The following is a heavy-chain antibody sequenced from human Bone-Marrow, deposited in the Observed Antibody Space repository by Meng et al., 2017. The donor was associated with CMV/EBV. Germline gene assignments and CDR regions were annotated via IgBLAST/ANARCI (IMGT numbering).Heavy chain of an antibody. CDR1: GFTFSSFY. J-gene: IGHJ6*02. Sequence: GGSLRLSCAASGFTFSSFYMSWVRQTPGKGLEWVSSISSSSKSIYYAHSLKGRFTISRDNAKNSLYLQMNSLRVEDTAVYYCARDRMDPAVAGNYYYYYGMDVWGQGTTVTVSS. D-gene: IGHD6-19*01. CDR3: ARDRMDPAVAGNYYYYYGMDV. V-gene: IGHV3-21*01. CDR2: ISSSSKSI.